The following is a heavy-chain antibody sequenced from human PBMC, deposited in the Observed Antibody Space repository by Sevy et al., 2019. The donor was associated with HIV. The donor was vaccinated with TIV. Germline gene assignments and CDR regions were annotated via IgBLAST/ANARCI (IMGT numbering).Heavy chain of an antibody. V-gene: IGHV4-59*01. D-gene: IGHD3-9*01. Sequence: SETLSLTCTVSGGSIHSYYWSWIRQPPGKGLEWIGYIYYNGDPNYNPSLRRRLTRSVDTSKNQFSLKLTSVTAGDTAVYYCAGEGILTGVGLFDYWGQGALVTVSS. J-gene: IGHJ4*02. CDR1: GGSIHSYY. CDR3: AGEGILTGVGLFDY. CDR2: IYYNGDP.